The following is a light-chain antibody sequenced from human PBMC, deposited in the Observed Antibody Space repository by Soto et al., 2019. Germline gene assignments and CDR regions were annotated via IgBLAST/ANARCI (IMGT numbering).Light chain of an antibody. Sequence: TQMTRSPSTLSASVGDRVTITCRASQSVSMWLAWYQQKPGKAPRLLIYDASNLESGVPSRFSGSGSRTEFTLTITSLQPEDAATYYCQQYNTYLTWTFGQGTKVEIK. V-gene: IGKV1-5*01. CDR3: QQYNTYLTWT. J-gene: IGKJ1*01. CDR1: QSVSMW. CDR2: DAS.